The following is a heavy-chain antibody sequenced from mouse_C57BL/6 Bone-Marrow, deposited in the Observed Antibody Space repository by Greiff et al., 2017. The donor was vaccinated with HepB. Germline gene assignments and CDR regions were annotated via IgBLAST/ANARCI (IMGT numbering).Heavy chain of an antibody. Sequence: EVQLVESGGGLVQPGGSMKLSCVASGFTFSNYWMNWVRQSPEKGLEWVAQIRLKSDNYATHYAESVKGRFTISRDDSKSSVYLQMNNLRAEDTGIYYCTGGGLRGDFDVWGTGTTVTVSS. V-gene: IGHV6-3*01. CDR3: TGGGLRGDFDV. CDR2: IRLKSDNYAT. D-gene: IGHD1-1*01. J-gene: IGHJ1*03. CDR1: GFTFSNYW.